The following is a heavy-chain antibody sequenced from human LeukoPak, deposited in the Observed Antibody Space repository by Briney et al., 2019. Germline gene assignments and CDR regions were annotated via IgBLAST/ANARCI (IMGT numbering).Heavy chain of an antibody. J-gene: IGHJ3*01. Sequence: GGSLRLSCAASGFTFRNDIMNWVRQAPGKGLEWVAVISKDESYIHYADSVKGRFTISRDISRNTLFLQMDSLRAEDTALYYRVRERDGFDVWGQGTMVTVSS. CDR2: ISKDESYI. CDR1: GFTFRNDI. CDR3: VRERDGFDV. V-gene: IGHV3-30*04.